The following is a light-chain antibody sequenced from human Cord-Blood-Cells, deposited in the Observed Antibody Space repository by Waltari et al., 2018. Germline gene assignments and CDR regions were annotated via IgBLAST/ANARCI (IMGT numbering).Light chain of an antibody. CDR3: QQYDNPPFT. J-gene: IGKJ3*01. CDR1: QDISNY. V-gene: IGKV1-33*01. Sequence: DIQTTQSPSSLSASVGERVTITCQASQDISNYLNWYQQKPGKAPKLLIYDASNLETGVPSRFSGSGSGTDFTFTISSLQPEDIATYYCQQYDNPPFTFGPGTKVDIK. CDR2: DAS.